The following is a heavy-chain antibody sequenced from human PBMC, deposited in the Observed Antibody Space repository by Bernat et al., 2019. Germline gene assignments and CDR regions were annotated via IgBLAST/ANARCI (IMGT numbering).Heavy chain of an antibody. CDR2: IGTAGDP. CDR3: ARGAVAGEGGIDY. Sequence: EVQLVESGGGLVQPGGSLRLSCAASGFTFSSYDMHWVRQATGKGLEWVSAIGTAGDPYYPGSVKGRFTISRENAKNSLYLQINSLRAGDTAVYYCARGAVAGEGGIDYWGQGTLVTVSS. V-gene: IGHV3-13*05. CDR1: GFTFSSYD. J-gene: IGHJ4*02. D-gene: IGHD6-19*01.